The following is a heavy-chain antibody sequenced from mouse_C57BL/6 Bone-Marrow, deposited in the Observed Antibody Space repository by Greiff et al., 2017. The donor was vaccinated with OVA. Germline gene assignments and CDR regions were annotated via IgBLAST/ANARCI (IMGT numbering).Heavy chain of an antibody. J-gene: IGHJ3*01. Sequence: VQLVESGGDLVKPGGSLKLSCAASGFTFSSYGMSWVRQTPDKRLEWVATISSGGSYTYYPDSVKGRFTISRDNAKNTLYLQMSSLKSEDTAMYYCARHEEGYYYGSIAYWGQGTLVTVSA. CDR3: ARHEEGYYYGSIAY. V-gene: IGHV5-6*01. CDR1: GFTFSSYG. D-gene: IGHD1-1*01. CDR2: ISSGGSYT.